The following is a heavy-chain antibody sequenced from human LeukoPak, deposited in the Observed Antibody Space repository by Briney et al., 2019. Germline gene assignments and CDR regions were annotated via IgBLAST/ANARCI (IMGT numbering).Heavy chain of an antibody. CDR2: IKAGNGDT. CDR3: ARDDCGDTCYPGGY. V-gene: IGHV1-3*01. J-gene: IGHJ4*02. CDR1: GYIFTKYV. D-gene: IGHD2-21*01. Sequence: ASVKVSCKAPGYIFTKYVVHWVRQAPGQRPEWMGWIKAGNGDTKYSQNFQDRLTITRDTFASTVYMELSSLTSEDTALYYCARDDCGDTCYPGGYWGQGTLVTVSS.